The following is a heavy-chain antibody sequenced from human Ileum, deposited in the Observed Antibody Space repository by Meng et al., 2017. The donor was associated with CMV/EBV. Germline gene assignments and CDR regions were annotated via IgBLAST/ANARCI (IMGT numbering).Heavy chain of an antibody. CDR1: GFSFSSHW. D-gene: IGHD3-3*01. CDR3: ARDYDFWSGYPGSY. J-gene: IGHJ4*02. Sequence: GGSLRLSCAASGFSFSSHWMHWVRQVPGKGLVWVSRINGDGRSTSFADSVKGRFTISRDNAKNTLYLQMNSLRAEDTAVYYCARDYDFWSGYPGSYWGQGTLVTVSS. CDR2: INGDGRST. V-gene: IGHV3-74*01.